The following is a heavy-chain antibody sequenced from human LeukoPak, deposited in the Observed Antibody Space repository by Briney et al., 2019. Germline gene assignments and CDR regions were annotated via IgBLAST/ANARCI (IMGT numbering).Heavy chain of an antibody. D-gene: IGHD2-15*01. V-gene: IGHV4-59*08. Sequence: PSETLSLTCTVSGGSISGYYWSWIRQPPGKGLEWVGYISYSGSTNYNPSLKSRVTMSVDTSKNQFSLKLSSVTAADTAVYYCARVNTQGVPSPWGQGILVTVSS. J-gene: IGHJ5*02. CDR1: GGSISGYY. CDR3: ARVNTQGVPSP. CDR2: ISYSGST.